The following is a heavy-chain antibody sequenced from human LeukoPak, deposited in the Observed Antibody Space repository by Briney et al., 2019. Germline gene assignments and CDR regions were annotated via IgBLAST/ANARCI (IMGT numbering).Heavy chain of an antibody. CDR1: GFDFEDYA. J-gene: IGHJ5*02. Sequence: GGSLRLACAASGFDFEDYAMHWVRQAPGKRLEWVSVIYWDGISTYYADSMKGRFTISRDNSKNSLYLQMNSLMTEDTALYYCARGSAAAGTSKSLNRWGQGTLVTVSS. CDR2: IYWDGIST. CDR3: ARGSAAAGTSKSLNR. D-gene: IGHD6-13*01. V-gene: IGHV3-43*01.